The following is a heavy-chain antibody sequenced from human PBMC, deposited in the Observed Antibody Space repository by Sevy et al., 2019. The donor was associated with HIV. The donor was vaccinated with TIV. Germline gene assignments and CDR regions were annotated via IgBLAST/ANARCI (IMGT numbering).Heavy chain of an antibody. CDR3: ASVRPCAGDCYVFDT. D-gene: IGHD2-21*02. Sequence: ASVKVSCKASGGILNNYGMNWVRQAPGQGLEWMGGIIPSVGIASYAQKIQGRAAITADESTSTMYLEVGRLRSDDTAVYFCASVRPCAGDCYVFDTWGQETLVTVSS. V-gene: IGHV1-69*10. J-gene: IGHJ4*02. CDR2: IIPSVGIA. CDR1: GGILNNYG.